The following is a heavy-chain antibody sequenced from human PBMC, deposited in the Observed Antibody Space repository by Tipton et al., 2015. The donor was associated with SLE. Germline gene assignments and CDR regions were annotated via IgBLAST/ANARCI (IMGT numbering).Heavy chain of an antibody. CDR2: ILYSGDT. V-gene: IGHV4-59*01. Sequence: TLSLTCTVSGGSISRYSWSWIRQPPGKGLEWIGNILYSGDTNYNPSLKSRVTISLDTSRKQFSLSLNSVTAADTAVYFCARDDPDGDGGGIPGDYWGQGTLVTVSS. J-gene: IGHJ4*02. CDR1: GGSISRYS. CDR3: ARDDPDGDGGGIPGDY. D-gene: IGHD4-17*01.